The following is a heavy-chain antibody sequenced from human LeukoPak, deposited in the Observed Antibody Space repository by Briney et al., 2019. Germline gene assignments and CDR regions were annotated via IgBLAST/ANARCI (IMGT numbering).Heavy chain of an antibody. V-gene: IGHV5-51*01. J-gene: IGHJ5*02. CDR3: ARHHRYYYHNTGYSGWFDP. CDR2: IFPVDSDT. Sequence: GESLKISCKASGYSFTSYSISWVRQMPGKGLEWMGIIFPVDSDTRYSPSFEGQVTISVDKSINTTYLQWSSLKASDTAFYYCARHHRYYYHNTGYSGWFDPWGQGTLVTVSS. D-gene: IGHD3-22*01. CDR1: GYSFTSYS.